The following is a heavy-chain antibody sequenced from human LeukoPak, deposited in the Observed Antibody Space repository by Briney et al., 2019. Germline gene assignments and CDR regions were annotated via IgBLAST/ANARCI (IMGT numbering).Heavy chain of an antibody. CDR3: AKSDCGGDCHLLDY. Sequence: GGSLRLSCAASGFTFSTYAMSWVLQAPGKGQEWVSHFGGSGGTIYYADSVKGRFTISRDNSKNTLYLQMNSLRAEDTAVYYCAKSDCGGDCHLLDYWGQGTLVTVSS. CDR2: FGGSGGTI. CDR1: GFTFSTYA. J-gene: IGHJ4*02. D-gene: IGHD2-21*02. V-gene: IGHV3-23*01.